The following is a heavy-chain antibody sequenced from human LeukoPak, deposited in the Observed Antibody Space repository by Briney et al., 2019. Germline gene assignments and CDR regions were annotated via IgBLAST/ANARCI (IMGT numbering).Heavy chain of an antibody. D-gene: IGHD2-2*01. CDR3: ARDDCSSISCYHNWFDP. Sequence: QPGGSLRLSCAASGFTFSSYWMSWVRQAPGKGLEWVANIKQDGSEKYYVDSVKGRFTISRDNAKNSLCLQMNSLRAEDTAVYYCARDDCSSISCYHNWFDPWGQGTLVTVSS. J-gene: IGHJ5*02. CDR2: IKQDGSEK. V-gene: IGHV3-7*01. CDR1: GFTFSSYW.